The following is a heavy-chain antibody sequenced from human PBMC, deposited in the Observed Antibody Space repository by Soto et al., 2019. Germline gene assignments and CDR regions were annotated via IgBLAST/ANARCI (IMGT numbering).Heavy chain of an antibody. CDR3: VKPHGYSSSWRTHYYGMDV. D-gene: IGHD6-13*01. Sequence: GGSLRLSCSASGFTFSSYAIHWVRQAPGKGLEYVSAISSNGGSTYYADSVKGRFTISRDNSKNTLYLQMSSLRAEDTAVYYCVKPHGYSSSWRTHYYGMDVWGQGTTVTVSS. V-gene: IGHV3-64D*06. CDR2: ISSNGGST. J-gene: IGHJ6*02. CDR1: GFTFSSYA.